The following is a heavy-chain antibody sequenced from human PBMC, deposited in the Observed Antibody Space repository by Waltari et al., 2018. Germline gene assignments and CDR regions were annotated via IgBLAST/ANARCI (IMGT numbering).Heavy chain of an antibody. CDR2: INHSGST. Sequence: QVQLQQWGAGLLKPSETLSLTCAVYGGSFSGYYWSWIRQPPGKGLEWIGEINHSGSTNYNPSLKSRVTISVDTSKNQFSLKLSSVTAADMAVYYCARALKSSGWYYYWGQGTLVTVSS. D-gene: IGHD6-19*01. CDR3: ARALKSSGWYYY. V-gene: IGHV4-34*01. J-gene: IGHJ4*02. CDR1: GGSFSGYY.